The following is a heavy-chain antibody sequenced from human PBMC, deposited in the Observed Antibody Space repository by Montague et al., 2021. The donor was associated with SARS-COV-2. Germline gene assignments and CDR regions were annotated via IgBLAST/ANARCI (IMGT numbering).Heavy chain of an antibody. Sequence: SLRLSCAASGFTFSSYAMSWVRQAPGKGLVWVSAISGSGGSTYYADSVKGRFTISRDNSKNTLYLQMNSLRAEDTAVYYCAKGRTVVATISPFDYWGQGTLVTVSS. CDR3: AKGRTVVATISPFDY. D-gene: IGHD5-12*01. J-gene: IGHJ4*02. CDR2: ISGSGGST. V-gene: IGHV3-23*01. CDR1: GFTFSSYA.